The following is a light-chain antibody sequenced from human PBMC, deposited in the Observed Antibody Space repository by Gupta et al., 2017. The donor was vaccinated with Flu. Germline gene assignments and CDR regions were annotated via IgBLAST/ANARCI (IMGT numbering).Light chain of an antibody. Sequence: DIQMTQSPSTLSASVGDRVTITCRASQSISSWLAWYQQKPGKAPKLLIYKAFSLESGVPSRFSGSGSGTEFTLTSSSRQPDDFATYYCQQDNSLWAFGQGTKVEIK. CDR1: QSISSW. J-gene: IGKJ1*01. CDR3: QQDNSLWA. V-gene: IGKV1-5*03. CDR2: KAF.